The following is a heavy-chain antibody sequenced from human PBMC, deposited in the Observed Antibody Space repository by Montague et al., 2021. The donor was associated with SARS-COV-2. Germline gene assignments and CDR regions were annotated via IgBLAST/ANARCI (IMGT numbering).Heavy chain of an antibody. CDR2: IHSNGDT. J-gene: IGHJ4*02. CDR3: ARGSGHYYSPFDN. V-gene: IGHV4-4*07. D-gene: IGHD2-15*01. CDR1: GGSISTYP. Sequence: SETLSLTCTVSGGSISTYPWSWIRQPAGKALEWIGRIHSNGDTTYNPSLKSRATMPVDTSKNQFSLKMTSVTAADTAMYYCARGSGHYYSPFDNWGQGNLVTVSS.